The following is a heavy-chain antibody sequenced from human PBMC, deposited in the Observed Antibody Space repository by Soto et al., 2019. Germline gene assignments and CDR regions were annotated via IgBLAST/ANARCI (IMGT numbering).Heavy chain of an antibody. CDR1: GFTFSSYS. CDR3: ASPIWSGWGYLDY. CDR2: ISSSSSYI. V-gene: IGHV3-21*01. D-gene: IGHD6-19*01. J-gene: IGHJ4*02. Sequence: GGSLRLSCAASGFTFSSYSMNWVRQAPGKGLEWVSSISSSSSYIYYADSVKGRFTISRDNAKNSLYLQMNSLRAEDTAVYYCASPIWSGWGYLDYWGQGTLVTVSS.